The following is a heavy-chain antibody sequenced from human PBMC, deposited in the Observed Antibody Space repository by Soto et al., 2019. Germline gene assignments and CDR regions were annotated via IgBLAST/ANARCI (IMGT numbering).Heavy chain of an antibody. D-gene: IGHD6-19*01. CDR3: AKEYSSDWYYYDY. J-gene: IGHJ4*02. CDR1: GFTFSSYA. V-gene: IGHV3-23*01. Sequence: GGSLRLSCAASGFTFSSYAMSWVRQAPGKGLEWVSTISGSDGSTYYADSVKGRFTISRDNSKNTLYLQMNSLRAEDTAVYYCAKEYSSDWYYYDYWGQGTLVTVSS. CDR2: ISGSDGST.